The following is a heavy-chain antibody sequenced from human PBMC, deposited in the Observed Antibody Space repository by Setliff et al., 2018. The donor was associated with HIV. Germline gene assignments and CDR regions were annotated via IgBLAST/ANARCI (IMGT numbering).Heavy chain of an antibody. D-gene: IGHD2-8*01. Sequence: ASVKVSCKASGSTFSTYDINWVRQAPGQGPEWMGWMNPNSGNTGYAPKLQGRVTMTRNTSISTAYMELSSLRSEDTAVYYCASGSGYCKNGNCYIGVHKNPDKYYFDYWGQGTLVTVSS. CDR2: MNPNSGNT. V-gene: IGHV1-8*01. CDR1: GSTFSTYD. J-gene: IGHJ4*02. CDR3: ASGSGYCKNGNCYIGVHKNPDKYYFDY.